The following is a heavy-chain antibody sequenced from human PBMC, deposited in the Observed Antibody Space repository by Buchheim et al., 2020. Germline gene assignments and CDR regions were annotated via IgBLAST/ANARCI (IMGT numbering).Heavy chain of an antibody. J-gene: IGHJ4*02. CDR3: AKGSRGYTNYYFDY. Sequence: EVQLVDSGGGLVQPGESLRLSCAASGFSFSGYAMSWVRQAPGKGLEWVSSISGSGSTTFNADSVKGRFTISSDNSKNMLYLQMNSLRAEDTAVYSCAKGSRGYTNYYFDYWGQGTL. V-gene: IGHV3-23*04. CDR2: ISGSGSTT. D-gene: IGHD4-11*01. CDR1: GFSFSGYA.